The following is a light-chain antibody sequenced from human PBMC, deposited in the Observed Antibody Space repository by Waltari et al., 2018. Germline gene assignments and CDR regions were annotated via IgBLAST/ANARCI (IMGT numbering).Light chain of an antibody. V-gene: IGLV4-69*01. CDR3: QTWGPGIRV. CDR2: VTNDGTH. CDR1: SGHRYYA. Sequence: QLVLTQSPSASASLGASVKLTCILDSGHRYYAIAWHQQHPQKGPRFVMKVTNDGTHVRGDGIPDRFSGSASGPGRYLTISSLQSEDEADYYCQTWGPGIRVFGTGAKVTV. J-gene: IGLJ1*01.